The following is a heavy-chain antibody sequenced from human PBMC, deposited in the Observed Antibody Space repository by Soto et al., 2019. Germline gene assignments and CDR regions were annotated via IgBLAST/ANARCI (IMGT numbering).Heavy chain of an antibody. J-gene: IGHJ5*02. V-gene: IGHV4-4*02. CDR2: IYHSGST. CDR3: ARRGITIFGVVKWHLWFDP. Sequence: SETLSLTCAVSGGSISSSNWWSWVRQPPGKGLEWIGEIYHSGSTNYNPSLKSRVTISVDTSKNQFSLKLSSVTAADTAVYYCARRGITIFGVVKWHLWFDPWGQGTLVTVSS. D-gene: IGHD3-3*01. CDR1: GGSISSSNW.